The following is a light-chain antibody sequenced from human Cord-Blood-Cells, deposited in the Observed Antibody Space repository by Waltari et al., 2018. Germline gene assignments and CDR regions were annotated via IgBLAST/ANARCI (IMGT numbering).Light chain of an antibody. CDR2: DAS. CDR1: QSVSSY. J-gene: IGKJ4*01. V-gene: IGKV3-11*01. Sequence: EIVLTQSPATLSLSPGARATLSCRASQSVSSYLAWYQQKPGQAPRLLIYDASNMATGIPARFSGSGSGTDFTLTISSLEPEDFAVYYCQQRSNWPLTFGGGTKVEIK. CDR3: QQRSNWPLT.